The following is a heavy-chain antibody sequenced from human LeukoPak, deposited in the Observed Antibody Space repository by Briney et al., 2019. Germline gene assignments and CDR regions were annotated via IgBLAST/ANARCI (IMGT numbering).Heavy chain of an antibody. V-gene: IGHV1-8*03. CDR1: GYTFTIYD. D-gene: IGHD2-2*01. CDR3: ARGAGYCSTTSCSLGY. CDR2: MNPNSGNT. Sequence: ASVTVSFRASGYTFTIYDINWVRQATGQGLEWMGWMNPNSGNTGYAQKFQGRVTITRNTSISTAYMELSSLRSEDTAVYYCARGAGYCSTTSCSLGYWGQGTLVTVSS. J-gene: IGHJ4*02.